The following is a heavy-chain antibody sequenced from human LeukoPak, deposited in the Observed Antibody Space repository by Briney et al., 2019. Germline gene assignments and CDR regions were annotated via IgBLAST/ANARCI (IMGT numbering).Heavy chain of an antibody. CDR3: ARDTVAGQIYFDH. CDR2: INTSDTTI. CDR1: GFSFSDFY. J-gene: IGHJ4*02. D-gene: IGHD6-19*01. V-gene: IGHV3-11*01. Sequence: SGGSLRLSCAASGFSFSDFYMSWIRQAPGKGLEWVSFINTSDTTIHYADSVKGRFTVSRDNAKNSLFLQMDSLRVEDTAVYYCARDTVAGQIYFDHWGQGTLVTVSS.